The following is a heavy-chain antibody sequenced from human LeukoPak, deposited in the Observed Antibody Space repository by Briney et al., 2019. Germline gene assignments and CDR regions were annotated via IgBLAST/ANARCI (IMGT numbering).Heavy chain of an antibody. Sequence: GGSLRLSCAASGFTFSNHGMHWVRQAPGKGLEWVAVIWYDGSNKYYADSAKGRFTISSDDPKSTLYLQMNSLRAEDTAVYYCARRPRYSSGPVGDYWGQGTLVTVSS. D-gene: IGHD6-19*01. CDR2: IWYDGSNK. CDR1: GFTFSNHG. V-gene: IGHV3-33*01. CDR3: ARRPRYSSGPVGDY. J-gene: IGHJ4*02.